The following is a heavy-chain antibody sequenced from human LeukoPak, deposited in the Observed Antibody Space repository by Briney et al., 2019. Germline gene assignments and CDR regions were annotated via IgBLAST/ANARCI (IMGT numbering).Heavy chain of an antibody. CDR2: IYTSGST. CDR1: GGSISSYY. V-gene: IGHV4-4*07. CDR3: ARGFLEWSSSTPYNWFDP. Sequence: SETLSLTCTVSGGSISSYYWSWIRQPAGKGLEWIGRIYTSGSTNYNPSLKSRVTMSVGTSKNQFSLKLSSVTAADTAVYYCARGFLEWSSSTPYNWFDPWGQGTLVTVSS. J-gene: IGHJ5*02. D-gene: IGHD3-3*01.